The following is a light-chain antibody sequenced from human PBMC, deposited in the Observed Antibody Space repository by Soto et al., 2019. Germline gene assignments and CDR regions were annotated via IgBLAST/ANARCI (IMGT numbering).Light chain of an antibody. J-gene: IGKJ1*01. CDR1: QSVLYSSNNKNY. CDR3: KHYNRYSEA. CDR2: WAS. V-gene: IGKV4-1*01. Sequence: DVVMTDSTSSVAGCLGERGSSRWTSSQSVLYSSNNKNYLAWYQQKPGQPPKLLIYWASTRESGVPDRFSGSGSGTDFTLTISRLQPDDFATYSCKHYNRYSEAFGQGTKVDIK.